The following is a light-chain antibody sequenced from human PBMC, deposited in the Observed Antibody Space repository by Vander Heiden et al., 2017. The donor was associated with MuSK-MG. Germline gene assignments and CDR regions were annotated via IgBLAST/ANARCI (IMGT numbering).Light chain of an antibody. J-gene: IGKJ4*01. Sequence: EIVLTQSPATLSLSPGERATLSCRASQSVGKYLAWYQQKSGQAPRLLIYDASNRAAGIPARFSGSGYGTDFTLTISSREPEDFAVYYCQQRSNWPMLTFGGGTKVEIK. CDR2: DAS. V-gene: IGKV3-11*01. CDR1: QSVGKY. CDR3: QQRSNWPMLT.